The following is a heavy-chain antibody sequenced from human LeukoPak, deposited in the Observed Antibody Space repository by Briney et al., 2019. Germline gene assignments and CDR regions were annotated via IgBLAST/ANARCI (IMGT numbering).Heavy chain of an antibody. J-gene: IGHJ3*02. Sequence: SETLSLTCTVSGGSISSYYWSWIRQPPGKGLEWIGYIYYSGSTNYNPSLKSRVTISVDTSKDQFSLKLSSVTAADTAVYYCARDSGWYSRTDAFDIWGQGTMVTVSS. D-gene: IGHD6-19*01. CDR1: GGSISSYY. CDR3: ARDSGWYSRTDAFDI. V-gene: IGHV4-59*01. CDR2: IYYSGST.